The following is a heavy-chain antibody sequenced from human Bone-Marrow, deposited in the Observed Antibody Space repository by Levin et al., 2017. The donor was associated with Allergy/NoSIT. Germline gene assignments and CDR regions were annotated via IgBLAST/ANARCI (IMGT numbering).Heavy chain of an antibody. J-gene: IGHJ5*02. CDR2: IYYSGST. D-gene: IGHD5-12*01. Sequence: SETLSLTCTVSGGSISSYYWSWIRQPPGKGLEWIGYIYYSGSTNYNPSLKSRVTISVDTSKNQFSLKLSSVTAADTAVYYCAREGSGYSGYESFWFDPWGQGTLVTVSS. CDR3: AREGSGYSGYESFWFDP. CDR1: GGSISSYY. V-gene: IGHV4-59*01.